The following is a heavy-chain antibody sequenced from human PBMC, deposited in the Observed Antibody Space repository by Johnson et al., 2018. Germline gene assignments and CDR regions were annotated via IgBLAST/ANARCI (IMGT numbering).Heavy chain of an antibody. V-gene: IGHV3-33*01. CDR3: SRDRRYYDLWSGNDYFYYGMDV. D-gene: IGHD3-3*01. CDR2: LWYDGSNK. J-gene: IGHJ6*02. CDR1: GFTLSSYA. Sequence: VQPGRSLSVYCAASGFTLSSYAMHWVRQAPGKGLEWVAVLWYDGSNKYYIDSVKGRFTISRDNSKNTLYLKMNSLRAEDTAIYYCSRDRRYYDLWSGNDYFYYGMDVWGQGTTVTVSS.